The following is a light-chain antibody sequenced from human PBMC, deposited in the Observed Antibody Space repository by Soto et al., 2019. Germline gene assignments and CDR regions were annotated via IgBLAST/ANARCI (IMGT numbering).Light chain of an antibody. CDR1: SSDIGGYDF. V-gene: IGLV2-14*01. J-gene: IGLJ3*02. CDR3: SAYRSSFSVV. Sequence: QSVLTQPASVSGSPGQSITISCTGTSSDIGGYDFVSWYQQHSGNAPRLIIYEVTNLPSGVSDRFSGSKSGNTASLTISGLQDEDECIYYCSAYRSSFSVVLGGGTKLTVL. CDR2: EVT.